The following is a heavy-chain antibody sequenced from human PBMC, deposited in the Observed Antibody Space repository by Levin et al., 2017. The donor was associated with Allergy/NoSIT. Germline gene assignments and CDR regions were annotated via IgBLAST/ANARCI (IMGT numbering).Heavy chain of an antibody. CDR3: ARTRTDTYYYDSSGYIPNDYYYYGMDG. CDR2: INHSGST. CDR1: GGSFSGYY. V-gene: IGHV4-34*01. Sequence: PSETLSLTCAVYGGSFSGYYWSWIRQPPGKGLEWLGEINHSGSTTYNPSLTSRVTISVDTSKNKFSLKLSSVTAADTAVDYCARTRTDTYYYDSSGYIPNDYYYYGMDGWGQGTTVTVSS. D-gene: IGHD3-22*01. J-gene: IGHJ6*02.